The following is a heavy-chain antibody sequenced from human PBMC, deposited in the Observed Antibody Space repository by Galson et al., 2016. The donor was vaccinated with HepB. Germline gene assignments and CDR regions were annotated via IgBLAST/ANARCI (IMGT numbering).Heavy chain of an antibody. J-gene: IGHJ3*01. CDR3: ASPNEKDVVPDAFAF. V-gene: IGHV1-18*01. D-gene: IGHD1-1*01. Sequence: SVKVSCKASGYSFTSRGVSWVRQAPGQGLEWMGWISVHNGNTDYAQKFQGRATMTTDIPTSIIYLEMRSLKSDDTAVYYCASPNEKDVVPDAFAFWGQGTMVTVSS. CDR1: GYSFTSRG. CDR2: ISVHNGNT.